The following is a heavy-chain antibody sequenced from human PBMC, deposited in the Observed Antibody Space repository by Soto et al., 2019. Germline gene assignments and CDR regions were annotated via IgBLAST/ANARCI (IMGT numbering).Heavy chain of an antibody. V-gene: IGHV1-18*01. D-gene: IGHD2-21*01. CDR1: GYTFNTDA. CDR2: ISGYNGNT. CDR3: ARTVEYDSIPYYYADF. Sequence: QVQLVQSGAEVKKPGASVKVSCKASGYTFNTDAITWVRQAPGQGLEWMGWISGYNGNTNYAQTLQGRGTMTTDTSTSTAYLELRSLRSDDTAVYYCARTVEYDSIPYYYADFWGQGTLVTVSS. J-gene: IGHJ4*01.